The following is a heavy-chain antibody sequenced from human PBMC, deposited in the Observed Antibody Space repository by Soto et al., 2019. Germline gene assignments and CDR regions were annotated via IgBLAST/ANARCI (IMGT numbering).Heavy chain of an antibody. CDR2: ISWDGGST. V-gene: IGHV3-43*01. J-gene: IGHJ4*02. CDR3: LCLDLGD. D-gene: IGHD1-1*01. Sequence: PGGSLRLSCAASGFTFDDYTMHWVRQAPGKGLEWVSLISWDGGSTYYADSVKGRFTISRDNSKNSLYLQMNSLRTEDTALYYCLCLDLGDWGQGTLVTVSS. CDR1: GFTFDDYT.